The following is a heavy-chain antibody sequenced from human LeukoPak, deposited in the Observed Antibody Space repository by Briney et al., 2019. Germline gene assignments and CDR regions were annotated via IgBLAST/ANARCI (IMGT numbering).Heavy chain of an antibody. V-gene: IGHV4-39*07. D-gene: IGHD6-6*01. CDR3: ARIYASSSKSQFDY. CDR2: FCYSGST. Sequence: SETLSVTCTVSGGSISSSSYYWGWIRQPPGKGLEWIGYFCYSGSTYYNPSLKSRVTISVDTSKNQFSLKLSSVTAADTAVYYCARIYASSSKSQFDYWGQGTLVTVCS. CDR1: GGSISSSSYY. J-gene: IGHJ4*02.